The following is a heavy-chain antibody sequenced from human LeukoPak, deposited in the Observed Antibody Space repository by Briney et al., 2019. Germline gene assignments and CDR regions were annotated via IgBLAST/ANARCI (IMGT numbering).Heavy chain of an antibody. Sequence: PGGSLRLSCAASGFTFSSYWMHWVRQAPGKGLVWVSRINTDGSSTSYADSVKGRFTISRDNAKNTLYLQMNSLRAEDTAVYYCARKGYSYGYNYFDYWGQGTLVTVSS. CDR1: GFTFSSYW. CDR2: INTDGSST. V-gene: IGHV3-74*01. J-gene: IGHJ4*02. CDR3: ARKGYSYGYNYFDY. D-gene: IGHD5-18*01.